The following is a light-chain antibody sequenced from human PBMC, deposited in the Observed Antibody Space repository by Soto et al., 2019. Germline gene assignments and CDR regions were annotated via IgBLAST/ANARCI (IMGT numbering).Light chain of an antibody. V-gene: IGLV2-14*01. J-gene: IGLJ1*01. CDR1: SSYVGGHNS. CDR3: SSFTSSVTYV. Sequence: QSVLTQPASVSGSPGQSITISCTGTSSYVGGHNSVSWYRQDPGKAPKLMIYDVSNRPSGVSDRFSGSKSGNTASLTISGLQIEDEADYYCSSFTSSVTYVFGTGTKVTVL. CDR2: DVS.